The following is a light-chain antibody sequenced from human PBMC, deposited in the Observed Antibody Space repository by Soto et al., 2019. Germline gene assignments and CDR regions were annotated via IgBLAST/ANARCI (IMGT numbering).Light chain of an antibody. J-gene: IGKJ1*01. Sequence: EIVLPKSPGTLSVSPGDRSPLSCRASQSISINLAWYQHEPGQAPRLLIHGASTRATGVPARISGSGSGTEFTLTISSLQSEDFAVYYCKKFRNWPWTVGKGNKVDIK. CDR1: QSISIN. CDR3: KKFRNWPWT. CDR2: GAS. V-gene: IGKV3D-15*01.